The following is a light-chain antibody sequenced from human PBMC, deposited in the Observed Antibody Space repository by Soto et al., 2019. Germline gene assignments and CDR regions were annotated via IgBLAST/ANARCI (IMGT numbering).Light chain of an antibody. CDR1: QGLSSY. CDR2: VTS. V-gene: IGKV1-9*01. Sequence: IQLTQSPSSLSASVGDRVTITCRASQGLSSYLAWYQQKPGKAPELLIYVTSTLQSGVPSRFSGSGSGTDFTLTISSLQPEDFATYYCQQHNSYPLTFCGGTKVEIK. J-gene: IGKJ4*01. CDR3: QQHNSYPLT.